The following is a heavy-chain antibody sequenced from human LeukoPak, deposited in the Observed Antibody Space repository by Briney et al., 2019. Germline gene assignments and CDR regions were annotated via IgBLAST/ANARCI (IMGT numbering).Heavy chain of an antibody. V-gene: IGHV3-30*03. D-gene: IGHD3-9*01. CDR1: GFIFTSFG. Sequence: GGSLRLSCVASGFIFTSFGMHWVRQAPGKGLEWVAAISYDVSKNYYADSVRGRLTISRDNSKNTLYLQMNSLRAEDTAVYYCARGGPGYDILAGYRMLDYWGQGTLVTVSS. CDR3: ARGGPGYDILAGYRMLDY. J-gene: IGHJ4*02. CDR2: ISYDVSKN.